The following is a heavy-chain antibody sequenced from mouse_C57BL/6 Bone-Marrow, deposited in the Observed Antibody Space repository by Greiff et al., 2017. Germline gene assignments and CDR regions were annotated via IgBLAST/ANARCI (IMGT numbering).Heavy chain of an antibody. D-gene: IGHD4-1*01. Sequence: EVQLVESGGGLVKPGGSLKLSCAASGFTFSSYAMSWVRQTPEKRLEWVATISDGGSYTYYPDNVKGRFTISRDNAKNNLYLQMSHLKAEDTAMYYCARRLGPYYFDYWGQGTTLTVSS. CDR3: ARRLGPYYFDY. J-gene: IGHJ2*01. V-gene: IGHV5-4*01. CDR2: ISDGGSYT. CDR1: GFTFSSYA.